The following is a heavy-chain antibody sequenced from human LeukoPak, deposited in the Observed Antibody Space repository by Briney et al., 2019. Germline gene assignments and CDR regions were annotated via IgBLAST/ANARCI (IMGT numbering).Heavy chain of an antibody. CDR1: GGSISSYY. J-gene: IGHJ4*02. Sequence: ETLSLTXTVSGGSISSYYWSWIRQPPGKGLEWIGYIYYSGSTNYNPSLKSRVTISVDTSKNQFSLKLSSVTAADTAVYYCARQAYYDFWSGRIMRGYYFDYWGQGTLVTVSS. V-gene: IGHV4-59*08. CDR2: IYYSGST. CDR3: ARQAYYDFWSGRIMRGYYFDY. D-gene: IGHD3-3*01.